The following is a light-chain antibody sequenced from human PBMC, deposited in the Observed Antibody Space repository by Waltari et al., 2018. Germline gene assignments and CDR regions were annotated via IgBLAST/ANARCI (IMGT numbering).Light chain of an antibody. Sequence: VLTQSPSASASLGASVKLTCTLNSGHSHFAIACHQQQPEKGPRYLMKLNNDGSHTKGDGFLVRFSGASAGAERYLIISSLQSEDEAYYYCQTWGTGTYWVFGGGTKLTVL. J-gene: IGLJ3*02. CDR3: QTWGTGTYWV. CDR2: LNNDGSH. CDR1: SGHSHFA. V-gene: IGLV4-69*01.